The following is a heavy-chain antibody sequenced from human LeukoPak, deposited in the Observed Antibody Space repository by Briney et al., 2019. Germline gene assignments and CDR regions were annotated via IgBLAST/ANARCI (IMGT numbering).Heavy chain of an antibody. V-gene: IGHV3-23*01. CDR2: ISGSGGST. J-gene: IGHJ4*02. CDR3: ASTSSAWSAFDY. Sequence: GGSLRLSCAASGFTFSSYAMSWVRQAPGKGLEWVSAISGSGGSTYYADSVKGRFTISRDNAKNTLYVQMNSLRAEDTAVYYCASTSSAWSAFDYWGQGTLVTVSS. CDR1: GFTFSSYA. D-gene: IGHD6-19*01.